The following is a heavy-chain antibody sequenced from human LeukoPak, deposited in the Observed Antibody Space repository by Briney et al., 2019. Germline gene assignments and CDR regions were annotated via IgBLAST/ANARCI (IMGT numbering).Heavy chain of an antibody. CDR2: MKQDGGER. CDR3: ARDGVGAFDI. V-gene: IGHV3-7*04. Sequence: PGGSLRLSCAASGFTFSSYWMNWVRQAPGKGLEWVANMKQDGGERYYMDSVKGRFTISRDNAKNSLYLQMNSLRAEDTAVYYCARDGVGAFDIWGQGTMVTVSS. CDR1: GFTFSSYW. D-gene: IGHD3-10*01. J-gene: IGHJ3*02.